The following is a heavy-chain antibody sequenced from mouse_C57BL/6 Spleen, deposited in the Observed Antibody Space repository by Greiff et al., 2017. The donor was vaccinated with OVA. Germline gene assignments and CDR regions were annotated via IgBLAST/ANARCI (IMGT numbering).Heavy chain of an antibody. Sequence: EVMLVESGGDLVKPGGSLKLSCAASGFTFSSYGMSWVRQTPDKRLEWVATISSGGSYTYYPDSVKGRFTISRDNAKNTLYLQMSSLKSEDTAMYCCAGKRDYYAMDYWGQGTSVTVSS. J-gene: IGHJ4*01. CDR1: GFTFSSYG. CDR3: AGKRDYYAMDY. CDR2: ISSGGSYT. V-gene: IGHV5-6*01. D-gene: IGHD1-1*01.